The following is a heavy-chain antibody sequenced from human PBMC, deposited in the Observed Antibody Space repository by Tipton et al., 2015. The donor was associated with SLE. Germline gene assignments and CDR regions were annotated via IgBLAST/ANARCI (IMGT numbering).Heavy chain of an antibody. CDR2: ISHTGST. Sequence: LRLSCAVYGGSISAYYWSWIRQPPGKGLEWIGEISHTGSTNFNPSLKSRVAISADTSKRQFSLKLSSVTAADTAAYYCAREFDYYDSSYSRGAIDIWGQGTLVTVSS. CDR3: AREFDYYDSSYSRGAIDI. V-gene: IGHV4-34*01. D-gene: IGHD3-22*01. J-gene: IGHJ3*02. CDR1: GGSISAYY.